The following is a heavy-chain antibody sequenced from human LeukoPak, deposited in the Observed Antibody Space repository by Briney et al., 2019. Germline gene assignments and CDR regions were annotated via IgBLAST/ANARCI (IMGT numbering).Heavy chain of an antibody. J-gene: IGHJ4*02. V-gene: IGHV4-61*01. CDR3: ARAHRFFTGLDY. CDR2: IYYSGST. Sequence: PWETLSLTCTVSGGSVSSGSYYWSWIRQPPGKGLEWIGYIYYSGSTNYNPSLKSRVTISGATSKNQFSLRLSSVTAADTAVYYCARAHRFFTGLDYWGQGTLVSVSS. CDR1: GGSVSSGSYY. D-gene: IGHD3-9*01.